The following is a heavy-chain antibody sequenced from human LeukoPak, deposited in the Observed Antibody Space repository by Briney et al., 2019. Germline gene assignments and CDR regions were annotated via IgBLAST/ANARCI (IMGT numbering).Heavy chain of an antibody. CDR1: GFTFSSYA. V-gene: IGHV3-23*01. Sequence: PGGSLRLSCAASGFTFSSYAMSWVRQAPGKGLEWVSAIRGSGGSTYYADSAKGRFTISRDNSKNTLYLQMNSLRAEDTAVYYCAKEYCSGGSCYVRVGYFDYWGQGTLVTVSS. D-gene: IGHD2-15*01. CDR2: IRGSGGST. J-gene: IGHJ4*02. CDR3: AKEYCSGGSCYVRVGYFDY.